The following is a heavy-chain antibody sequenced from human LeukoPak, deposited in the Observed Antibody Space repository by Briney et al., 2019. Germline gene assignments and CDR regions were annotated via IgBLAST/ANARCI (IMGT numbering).Heavy chain of an antibody. Sequence: ASVKVSCKASGYTFTSYDINWVRQATGQGLEWMGWMNPNSGNTGYAQKFQGRVTMTRNTSISTAYMELSSLRSEDTAVYYCASSESGYYPFDYWGQGTLVTVSS. CDR3: ASSESGYYPFDY. D-gene: IGHD3-22*01. CDR2: MNPNSGNT. J-gene: IGHJ4*02. V-gene: IGHV1-8*01. CDR1: GYTFTSYD.